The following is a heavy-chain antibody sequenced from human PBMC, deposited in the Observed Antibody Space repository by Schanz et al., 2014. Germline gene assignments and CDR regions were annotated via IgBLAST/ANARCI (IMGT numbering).Heavy chain of an antibody. Sequence: EVQLVESGGGWVQPGGSLRLSCAASGFGFSSYSMNWVRQAPGKGLEWVSAISGGGGTTYYTDSVKGRFTISRDNSKNTLYLQMNSLRVEDSAIYYCAKDISDTSGKDDYWGQGTLVTVSS. CDR3: AKDISDTSGKDDY. CDR2: ISGGGGTT. J-gene: IGHJ4*02. V-gene: IGHV3-23*04. CDR1: GFGFSSYS. D-gene: IGHD3-22*01.